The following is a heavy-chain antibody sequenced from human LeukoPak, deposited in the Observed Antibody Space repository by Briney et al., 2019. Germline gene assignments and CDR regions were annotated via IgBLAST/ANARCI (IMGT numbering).Heavy chain of an antibody. D-gene: IGHD6-19*01. J-gene: IGHJ4*02. V-gene: IGHV3-23*01. Sequence: AGGSLRLSCAASGFTFSSYAMSWVRQAPGKGLEWVSAISGSGGSTYYADSAKGRFTISRDNSKNTLYLQMNSLRAEDTAVYYCAKGIIPGIAVAFNYWGQGTLVTVSS. CDR2: ISGSGGST. CDR1: GFTFSSYA. CDR3: AKGIIPGIAVAFNY.